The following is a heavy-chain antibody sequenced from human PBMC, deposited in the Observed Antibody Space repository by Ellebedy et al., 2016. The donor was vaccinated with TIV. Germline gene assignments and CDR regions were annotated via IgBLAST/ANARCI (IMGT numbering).Heavy chain of an antibody. CDR2: IYYSGST. D-gene: IGHD3-22*01. J-gene: IGHJ4*02. V-gene: IGHV4-39*01. Sequence: GSLRLSXTVSGGSISSSSYYWGWIRQPPGKGLEWIGSIYYSGSTYYNPSLKSRVTISVDTSKNQFSLKLSSVTAADTAVYYCARVRGTMIALDYWGQGTLVTVSS. CDR1: GGSISSSSYY. CDR3: ARVRGTMIALDY.